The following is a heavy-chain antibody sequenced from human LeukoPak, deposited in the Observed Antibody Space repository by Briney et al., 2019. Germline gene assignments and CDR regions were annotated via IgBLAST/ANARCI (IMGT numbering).Heavy chain of an antibody. CDR1: GFTVSTNY. CDR2: IYSGGST. V-gene: IGHV3-53*01. J-gene: IGHJ3*02. D-gene: IGHD6-13*01. CDR3: AKGGQQLPWGAFDI. Sequence: PGGSLRLSCAASGFTVSTNYMSWVRQAPGKGLEWVSVIYSGGSTYYADSVKGRFTISRDNSKNTLYLQMNSLRAEDTAVYYCAKGGQQLPWGAFDIWGQGTMVTVSS.